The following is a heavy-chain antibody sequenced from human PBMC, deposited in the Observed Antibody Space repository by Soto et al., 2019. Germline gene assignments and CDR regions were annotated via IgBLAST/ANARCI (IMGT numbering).Heavy chain of an antibody. J-gene: IGHJ6*02. CDR2: ISWDGGST. Sequence: GGSLRLSCAASGFTFDDYTMHWVRQAPGKGLEWVSLISWDGGSTYYADSVKGRFTISRDNSKNSLYLQMNSLRTEDTALYYCAKDVVGRYYYYGMDVWGQGTTVTVSS. CDR3: AKDVVGRYYYYGMDV. CDR1: GFTFDDYT. V-gene: IGHV3-43*01. D-gene: IGHD2-15*01.